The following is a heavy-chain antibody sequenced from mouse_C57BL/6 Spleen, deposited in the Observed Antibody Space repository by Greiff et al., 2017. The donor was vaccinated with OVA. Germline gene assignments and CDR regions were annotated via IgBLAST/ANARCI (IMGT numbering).Heavy chain of an antibody. CDR3: ARGTYSNYGAMDY. CDR2: IYLGSGST. CDR1: GYTFTSYW. V-gene: IGHV1-55*01. D-gene: IGHD2-5*01. Sequence: QVQLQQPGAELVKPGASVKMSCKASGYTFTSYWITWVKQRPGQGLEWIGDIYLGSGSTNYNEKFKSKATLTVDTSSSTAYMQLSSLTSEDSAVYYWARGTYSNYGAMDYWGQGTSVTVSS. J-gene: IGHJ4*01.